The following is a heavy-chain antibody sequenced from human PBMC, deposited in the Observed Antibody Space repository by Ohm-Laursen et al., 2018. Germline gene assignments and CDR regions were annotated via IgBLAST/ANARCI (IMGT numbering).Heavy chain of an antibody. CDR2: VYYNGDA. CDR3: AKGGTTVWLDP. V-gene: IGHV4-59*01. CDR1: GGSLRHYY. D-gene: IGHD1-7*01. J-gene: IGHJ5*02. Sequence: TLSLTCTVSGGSLRHYYWTWVRQPPGKGLEWIGFVYYNGDASYSPPLTGRVSFSVDLAKNQISLELRSVTAADTAVYYCAKGGTTVWLDPWGQGTPVIVSP.